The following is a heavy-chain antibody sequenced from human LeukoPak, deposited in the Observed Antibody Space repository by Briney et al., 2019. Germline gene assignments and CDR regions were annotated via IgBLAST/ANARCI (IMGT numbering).Heavy chain of an antibody. CDR3: ARYGTVTTDFDY. CDR2: NNPNSGGT. D-gene: IGHD4-17*01. Sequence: GASVKVSCKASGYTFTGYYIHWVRQAPGQGLEWMGWNNPNSGGTFYAQKFQGRVSMTRDTSISTAHMELNRLRSDDTAVYYCARYGTVTTDFDYWGQGTLVTVSS. V-gene: IGHV1-2*02. CDR1: GYTFTGYY. J-gene: IGHJ4*02.